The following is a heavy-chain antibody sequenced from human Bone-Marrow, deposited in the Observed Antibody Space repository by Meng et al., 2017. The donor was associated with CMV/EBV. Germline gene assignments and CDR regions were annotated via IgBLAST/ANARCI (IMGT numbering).Heavy chain of an antibody. V-gene: IGHV2-70*20. CDR3: ARTSQLYSSSWYFDY. CDR2: IDWDDDK. Sequence: SGPTLVKPTQTLTLTCTFSGFSLSTSGMCVSWVRQPPGKALEWLALIDWDDDKYYSTPLKTRLTISKDTSKNQVVLTMTNMDPVVTATYYCARTSQLYSSSWYFDYWGQGTLVTVSS. D-gene: IGHD6-13*01. J-gene: IGHJ4*02. CDR1: GFSLSTSGMC.